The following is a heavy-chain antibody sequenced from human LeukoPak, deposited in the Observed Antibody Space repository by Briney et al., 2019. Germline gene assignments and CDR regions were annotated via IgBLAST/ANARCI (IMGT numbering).Heavy chain of an antibody. J-gene: IGHJ4*02. CDR3: ARDSAGNDY. Sequence: GGSLRLSCAASGFTFSTYWMSRVRQAPGKGLEWVANIKQDGSEKYYVDSVKGRFTISRDNAKNSLYLQMNSLRAEDTAMYYCARDSAGNDYWGQGTLVTVSS. D-gene: IGHD6-13*01. CDR1: GFTFSTYW. V-gene: IGHV3-7*01. CDR2: IKQDGSEK.